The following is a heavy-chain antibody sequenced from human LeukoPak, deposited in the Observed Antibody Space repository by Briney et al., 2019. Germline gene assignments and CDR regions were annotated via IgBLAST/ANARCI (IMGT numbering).Heavy chain of an antibody. Sequence: SETLSLTCTVSGGSISSHYWSWIRQPPGKGLEWIGYIYYSGSTNYNPSLKSRVTISVDTSKNQFSLKLSSVTAADTAVYYCARSNREGFFDYFDYWGQGTLVTVSS. V-gene: IGHV4-59*11. CDR2: IYYSGST. D-gene: IGHD3-3*01. CDR3: ARSNREGFFDYFDY. CDR1: GGSISSHY. J-gene: IGHJ4*02.